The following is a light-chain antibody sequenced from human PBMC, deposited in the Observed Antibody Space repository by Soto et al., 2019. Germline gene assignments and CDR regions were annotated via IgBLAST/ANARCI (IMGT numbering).Light chain of an antibody. Sequence: QSVLTQPPSVSGAPGQRVTIACTGIGSNLGTAFDVHWYRQFPGRAPKLLLSGTSHRPSGVPDRFSGSRSGTSASLAITGLQADDEADYYCHTSHSVLIGLIFGTGTKVTVL. V-gene: IGLV1-40*01. J-gene: IGLJ1*01. CDR1: GSNLGTAFD. CDR2: GTS. CDR3: HTSHSVLIGLI.